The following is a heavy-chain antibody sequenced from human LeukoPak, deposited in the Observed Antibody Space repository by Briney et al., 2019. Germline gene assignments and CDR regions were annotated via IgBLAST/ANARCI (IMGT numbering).Heavy chain of an antibody. V-gene: IGHV3-73*01. Sequence: SGGSLRLSCAASGFTFSSYAMSWVRQASGKGLEWVGRIRSKANSYATAYAASVKGRFTISRDDSKNTAYLQMNSLKTEDTAVYYCTRLLDYYDIPGALDIWGQGTMVTVSS. CDR1: GFTFSSYA. CDR2: IRSKANSYAT. D-gene: IGHD3-22*01. J-gene: IGHJ3*02. CDR3: TRLLDYYDIPGALDI.